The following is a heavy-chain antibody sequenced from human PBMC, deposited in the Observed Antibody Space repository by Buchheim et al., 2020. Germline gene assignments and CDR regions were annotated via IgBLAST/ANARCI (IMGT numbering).Heavy chain of an antibody. J-gene: IGHJ4*02. CDR1: GFNFSIYW. Sequence: EVQLVESGGGLVQPGASLRLSCAASGFNFSIYWMNWVRQAPGKGLEWVANINRDGSDKNYVDSVKGRFTVSSDHANNPVFPRMSSLRADDTAVYYCVRSIDNWGQGTL. CDR3: VRSIDN. D-gene: IGHD2-15*01. V-gene: IGHV3-7*01. CDR2: INRDGSDK.